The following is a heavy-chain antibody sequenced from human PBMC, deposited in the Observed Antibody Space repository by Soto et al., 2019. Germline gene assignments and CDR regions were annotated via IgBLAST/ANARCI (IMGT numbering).Heavy chain of an antibody. CDR3: AREENCSGGTCYSEYFHR. J-gene: IGHJ1*01. V-gene: IGHV1-46*01. D-gene: IGHD2-15*01. Sequence: ASVKVSCKSSGYLFTAYSMHWVRLAPGQGLEWMGVVNPSGGSTKYAQNFQGRVTMTRDTSTTTIYMELSSLRSDDTAIYYCAREENCSGGTCYSEYFHRWGQGTLVTVSS. CDR1: GYLFTAYS. CDR2: VNPSGGST.